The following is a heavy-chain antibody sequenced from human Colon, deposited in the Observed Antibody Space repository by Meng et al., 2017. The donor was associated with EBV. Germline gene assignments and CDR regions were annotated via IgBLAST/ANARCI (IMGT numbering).Heavy chain of an antibody. D-gene: IGHD6-19*01. Sequence: QVHLQESGPGLVKPPQTLSLPCTVSAGSVSSGGYYWTWIRQHPGKGLEWFGHIYYSGSTFYNPSLKRRVIISIDTSKNQFSLNLRSVTAADTAVYYCARVSSGWDYFDYWGQGTLVTVSS. CDR1: AGSVSSGGYY. J-gene: IGHJ4*02. V-gene: IGHV4-31*03. CDR3: ARVSSGWDYFDY. CDR2: IYYSGST.